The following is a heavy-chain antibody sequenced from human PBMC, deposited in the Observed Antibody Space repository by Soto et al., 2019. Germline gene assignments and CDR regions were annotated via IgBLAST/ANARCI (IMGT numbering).Heavy chain of an antibody. V-gene: IGHV3-23*01. CDR2: LSRGGGST. CDR1: GFTYSSHG. Sequence: EARLLESGGELIQPGGSLRLSCAASGFTYSSHGMSWVRQAPGKGLEWIAGLSRGGGSTYYADSVKGRFTISRDNSKNTLDLIRNSLRVEDTALYYCARDGQYRTDGFDIWGQGTMVTVSS. D-gene: IGHD5-12*01. CDR3: ARDGQYRTDGFDI. J-gene: IGHJ3*02.